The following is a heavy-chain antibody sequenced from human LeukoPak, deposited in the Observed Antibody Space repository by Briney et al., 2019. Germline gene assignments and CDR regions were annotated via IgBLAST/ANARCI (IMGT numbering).Heavy chain of an antibody. CDR1: GFTFSSYA. J-gene: IGHJ4*02. D-gene: IGHD3-10*01. CDR3: ATTPLWFGELPDDY. CDR2: MSGSGGST. Sequence: PGGSLSLFCAASGFTFSSYAMSWVRHAPGKGLECVSAMSGSGGSTYYADSVKGRFTISRDNSKTTLYLQMNSLRAEDTAVYYWATTPLWFGELPDDYWGQGTLVTVSS. V-gene: IGHV3-23*01.